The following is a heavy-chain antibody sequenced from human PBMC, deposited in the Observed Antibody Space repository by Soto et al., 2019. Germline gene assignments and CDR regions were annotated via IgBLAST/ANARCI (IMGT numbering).Heavy chain of an antibody. D-gene: IGHD3-22*01. J-gene: IGHJ4*02. CDR1: GGTFSSYA. CDR3: ARNGYYYPYYFDY. V-gene: IGHV1-69*13. CDR2: IIPIFGTA. Sequence: GASVKVSCKASGGTFSSYAISWVRQAPGQGLEWMGGIIPIFGTANYAQKFQGRVTITADESTSTAYVELSSLRSEDTAVYYCARNGYYYPYYFDYWGQGTLVTVSS.